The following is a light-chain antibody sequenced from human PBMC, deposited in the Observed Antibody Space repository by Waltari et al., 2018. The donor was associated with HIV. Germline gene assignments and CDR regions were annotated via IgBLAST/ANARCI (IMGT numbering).Light chain of an antibody. CDR1: SLRTYH. V-gene: IGLV3-19*01. CDR3: SSRDSSGNRLL. Sequence: SSELTQDPAVSVALGQTVRITCQGDSLRTYHASWFQQKPRQAPVLVIFGKDNRPSGIPDRFSASISGNTASLTITGSQAEDEADYICSSRDSSGNRLLFGGGTKLTVL. J-gene: IGLJ2*01. CDR2: GKD.